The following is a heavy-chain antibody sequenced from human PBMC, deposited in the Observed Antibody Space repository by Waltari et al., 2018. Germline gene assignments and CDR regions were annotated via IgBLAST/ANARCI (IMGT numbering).Heavy chain of an antibody. Sequence: QVQLQQWGAGLLKPSETLSLTCAVYGGSFSGYYWSWIRQPPGKGLEWIGEINHSGSTNYNPALKGRVTISVDTSKNQFSLKLSSVTAADTAVYYCARASLYDYVWGSYRTNWFDPWGQGTLVTVSS. D-gene: IGHD3-16*02. J-gene: IGHJ5*02. CDR1: GGSFSGYY. CDR3: ARASLYDYVWGSYRTNWFDP. CDR2: INHSGST. V-gene: IGHV4-34*01.